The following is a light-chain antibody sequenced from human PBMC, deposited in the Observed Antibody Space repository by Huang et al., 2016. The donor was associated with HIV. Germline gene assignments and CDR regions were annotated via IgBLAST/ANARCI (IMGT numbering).Light chain of an antibody. CDR3: MHSTQHPYT. CDR1: QSILHSDGKAY. J-gene: IGKJ2*01. Sequence: DIVMTQTPLSLSVTPGQPASTSCKSSQSILHSDGKAYLYWYLQKPGRPPQLLIYEVSNRFCGVPDRFSGSGSGTDFTVNISRVEAEDVGVYYCMHSTQHPYTFGQGTKLEIK. V-gene: IGKV2D-29*01. CDR2: EVS.